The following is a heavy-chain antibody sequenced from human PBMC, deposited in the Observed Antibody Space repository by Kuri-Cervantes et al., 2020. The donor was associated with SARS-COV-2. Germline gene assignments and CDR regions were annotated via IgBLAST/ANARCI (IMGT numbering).Heavy chain of an antibody. J-gene: IGHJ4*02. CDR1: SGSISTFY. CDR2: VYYTVVA. CDR3: ARGRPLVDY. Sequence: SETLSLTCSVSSGSISTFYWSWIRQFPGKRLEWIGYVYYTVVAKYNPSLKSRVTMSVDTSKNQFSLRLSSVTPADTAIYSCARGRPLVDYWGQGTLVTVSS. V-gene: IGHV4-59*01.